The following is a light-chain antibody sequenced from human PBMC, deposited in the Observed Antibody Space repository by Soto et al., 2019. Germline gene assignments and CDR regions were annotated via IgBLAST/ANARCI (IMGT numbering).Light chain of an antibody. CDR3: QQYNDWPQT. CDR2: VAS. CDR1: QSVSTN. V-gene: IGKV3-15*01. Sequence: EIVMTQSPATLSVSPGEGATLSCRASQSVSTNLAWYQQKPGQSPRLLIYVASTRVTGIPPRFSGSGSGTEFTLTISSLLSEDFAVYHCQQYNDWPQTFGQGTKLEI. J-gene: IGKJ2*01.